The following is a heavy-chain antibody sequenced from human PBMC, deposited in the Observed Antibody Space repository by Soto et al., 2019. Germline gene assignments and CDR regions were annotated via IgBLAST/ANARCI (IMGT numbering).Heavy chain of an antibody. CDR1: GFTFSSHA. D-gene: IGHD5-12*01. CDR3: ARDPGYSNYDFDY. V-gene: IGHV3-33*01. J-gene: IGHJ4*02. Sequence: QVQLVESGGGVVQPGRSLRLSCVASGFTFSSHAMHWVRQAPGKGLEWVAVIWYDGSKKYYADSVKGRFTVARDDSKNTLYQQMNSLRVEDTAVYYCARDPGYSNYDFDYWGQGTLVTVSP. CDR2: IWYDGSKK.